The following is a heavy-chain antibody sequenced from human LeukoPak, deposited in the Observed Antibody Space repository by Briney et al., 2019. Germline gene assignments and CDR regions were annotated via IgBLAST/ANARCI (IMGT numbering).Heavy chain of an antibody. CDR1: RGTFSSYA. V-gene: IGHV1-69*05. CDR3: ALPASSSWGTPHNWFDP. CDR2: IIPIFGTA. Sequence: ASVKVSCKASRGTFSSYAISWVRQAPGQGLEWMGGIIPIFGTANYAQKFQGRVTITTDESTSTAYMELSSLRSEDTAVYYCALPASSSWGTPHNWFDPWGQGTLVTVSS. D-gene: IGHD6-13*01. J-gene: IGHJ5*02.